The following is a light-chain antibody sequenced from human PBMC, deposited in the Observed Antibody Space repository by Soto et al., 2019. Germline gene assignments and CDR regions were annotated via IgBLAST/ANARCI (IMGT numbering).Light chain of an antibody. Sequence: EVVLTQSPATLSLSPGEGATLSCRASQSVSSKLAWDQQKPGQAPRLLIYGAFNRATGIPDRFSGSGSGTDFTLTISRLEPEDFAVYYCQQYGSSVWTFGQGTKVDIK. CDR1: QSVSSK. CDR2: GAF. CDR3: QQYGSSVWT. V-gene: IGKV3-20*01. J-gene: IGKJ1*01.